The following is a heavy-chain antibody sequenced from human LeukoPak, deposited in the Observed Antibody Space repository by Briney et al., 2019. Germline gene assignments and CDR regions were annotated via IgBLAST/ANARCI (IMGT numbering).Heavy chain of an antibody. V-gene: IGHV2-5*02. D-gene: IGHD5-12*01. CDR1: GFSLSTSGVG. Sequence: SGPTLVKPTQTLTLTCTFSGFSLSTSGVGVGWIRQPPGKALEWLALIYWDDDKRYSPSLKSRLTITKDTSKNQVVLTMTNMDPVDTATCYCAHYEGVVRYSGYPRRAPHYWGQGTLVTVSS. CDR2: IYWDDDK. CDR3: AHYEGVVRYSGYPRRAPHY. J-gene: IGHJ4*02.